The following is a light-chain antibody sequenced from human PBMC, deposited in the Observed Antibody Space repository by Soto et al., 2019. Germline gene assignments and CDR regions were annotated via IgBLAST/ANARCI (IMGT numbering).Light chain of an antibody. J-gene: IGLJ1*01. CDR1: SSDVGNYNF. Sequence: QSVLTQPASVSGSPGQSITISCTGTSSDVGNYNFVSWYQQHPGKAPKLMIYAVSNRPSGVSIRFSGSKSGNTASLTISGLQAEDEADYYCSSYSSTSTYVFGAGTKV. CDR2: AVS. V-gene: IGLV2-14*01. CDR3: SSYSSTSTYV.